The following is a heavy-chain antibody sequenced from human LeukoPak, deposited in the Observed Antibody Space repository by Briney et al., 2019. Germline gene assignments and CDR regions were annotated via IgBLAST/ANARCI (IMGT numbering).Heavy chain of an antibody. CDR3: AREGSRYCSGGSCYPSRVLGY. D-gene: IGHD2-15*01. Sequence: SETLSLTCTVSGGSVSSGSYYWSWIRQPPGKGLEWIGYIYYSGSTNYNPSLKSRVTISVDTSKNQFSLKLSSVTAADTAVYYCAREGSRYCSGGSCYPSRVLGYWGQGTLVTVSS. V-gene: IGHV4-61*01. J-gene: IGHJ4*02. CDR2: IYYSGST. CDR1: GGSVSSGSYY.